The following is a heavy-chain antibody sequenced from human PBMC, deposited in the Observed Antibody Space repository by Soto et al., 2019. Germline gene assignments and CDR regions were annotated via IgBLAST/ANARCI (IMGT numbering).Heavy chain of an antibody. V-gene: IGHV1-3*01. Sequence: QVHLVQSGAEVKKPGASVKVSCKAFGYTFINFDIHWVRQAPGQRLEWMGWIDAGNGNTKYSQKYQDRLTFTTDTSAKTVYMGLRSLRSEATAAYYSARTCTLMRNGGCNSGFHFFDPWGQGTLVTVSS. CDR2: IDAGNGNT. J-gene: IGHJ5*02. CDR1: GYTFINFD. D-gene: IGHD2-8*01. CDR3: ARTCTLMRNGGCNSGFHFFDP.